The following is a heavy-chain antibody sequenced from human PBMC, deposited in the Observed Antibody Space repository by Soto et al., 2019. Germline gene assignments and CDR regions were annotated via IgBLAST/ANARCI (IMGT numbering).Heavy chain of an antibody. CDR1: GFTFRSYA. D-gene: IGHD3-16*01. CDR3: AKGQGGSYYYDA. Sequence: EVQLLESGGGLVQPGGSLRLSCAASGFTFRSYAMSWVRLAPGKGLEWFSSIGGSGGTYYADSVKGRFTISRDNSKNMLYLHLNRLRAEDPAMYYCAKGQGGSYYYDAWGQGTLVTVSS. CDR2: IGGSGGT. J-gene: IGHJ4*02. V-gene: IGHV3-23*01.